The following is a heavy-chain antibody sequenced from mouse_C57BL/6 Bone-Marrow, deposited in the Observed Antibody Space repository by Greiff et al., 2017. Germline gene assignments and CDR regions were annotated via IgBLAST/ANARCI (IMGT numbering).Heavy chain of an antibody. Sequence: VQLQQSGAELVRPGTSVKMSCKASGYTFPNYWIGWAKQRPGHGLEWIGDIYPGGGYTNYNEKFKGKATLTADKSSSTAYMQFSSLTSEDSAIXYCARYGYDRGYYAMDYGGQGTSVTVSS. D-gene: IGHD2-2*01. CDR3: ARYGYDRGYYAMDY. V-gene: IGHV1-63*01. CDR1: GYTFPNYW. J-gene: IGHJ4*01. CDR2: IYPGGGYT.